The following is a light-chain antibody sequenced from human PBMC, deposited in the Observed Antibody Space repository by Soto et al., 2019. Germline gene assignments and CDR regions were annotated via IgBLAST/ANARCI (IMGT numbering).Light chain of an antibody. Sequence: QSVLTQPPSASGTPGQRVTISCSGSSSNIGSNTVNWYQQLPGTAPKLLIYSNNQRPSGVPDRFSGPKSGTSASLAISGLQSEDEADYYCAAWDDSLNGWVFGGGTKVTVL. V-gene: IGLV1-44*01. CDR2: SNN. CDR1: SSNIGSNT. J-gene: IGLJ3*02. CDR3: AAWDDSLNGWV.